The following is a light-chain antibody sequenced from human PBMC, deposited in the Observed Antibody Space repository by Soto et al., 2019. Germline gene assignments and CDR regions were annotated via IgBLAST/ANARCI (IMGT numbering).Light chain of an antibody. V-gene: IGKV1-5*03. J-gene: IGKJ2*01. Sequence: DIQMTQSPSTLSASVGDRVTITCRASQSISSWLAWYQQKPGKAPKLLIYEASGLESGVPSRVSGSGSGTEFTLTISSLQPDDFATYYCQQDNSYYTFGQGTKLEIK. CDR3: QQDNSYYT. CDR1: QSISSW. CDR2: EAS.